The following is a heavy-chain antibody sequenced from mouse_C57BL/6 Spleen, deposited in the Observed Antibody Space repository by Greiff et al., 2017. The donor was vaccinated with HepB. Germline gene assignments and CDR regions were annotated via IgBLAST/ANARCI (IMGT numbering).Heavy chain of an antibody. D-gene: IGHD1-1*01. CDR1: GYTFTDYE. CDR3: TRELYTVVGAMDY. V-gene: IGHV1-15*01. J-gene: IGHJ4*01. CDR2: IDPETGGT. Sequence: QVQLQQSGAELVRPGASVTLSCKASGYTFTDYEMHWVKQTPVHGLEWIGAIDPETGGTAYNQKFKGKAILTADKSSSTAYMELRSLTSEDSAVYYCTRELYTVVGAMDYWGQGTSVTVSS.